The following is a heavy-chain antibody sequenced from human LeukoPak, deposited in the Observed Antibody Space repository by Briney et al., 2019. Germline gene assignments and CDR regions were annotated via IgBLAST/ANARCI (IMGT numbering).Heavy chain of an antibody. D-gene: IGHD3-10*01. V-gene: IGHV3-11*05. Sequence: GGSLRLSCAASGFTFSDYYMSWIRQAPGKGLEWVSYISSSSSYTNYADSVKGRFTISRDNAKNSLYLQMNSLRAEDTALYYCARVSGGSGSTLYYYGMDVWGQGTTVTVSS. CDR2: ISSSSSYT. CDR3: ARVSGGSGSTLYYYGMDV. CDR1: GFTFSDYY. J-gene: IGHJ6*02.